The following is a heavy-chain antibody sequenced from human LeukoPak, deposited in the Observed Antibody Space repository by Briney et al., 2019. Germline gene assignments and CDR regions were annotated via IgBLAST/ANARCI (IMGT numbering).Heavy chain of an antibody. V-gene: IGHV3-48*04. D-gene: IGHD1-7*01. CDR1: GFTFNSYS. J-gene: IGHJ6*03. CDR3: ARGDNWNSYYYYYMDV. Sequence: GGSLRLSCAASGFTFNSYSMNWVRQAPGKGLEWVSYISSSGSSIYYADSVKSPFTISRDNAENSLSLQMNSLRAEDTAVYYCARGDNWNSYYYYYMDVWGKGTTVTVFS. CDR2: ISSSGSSI.